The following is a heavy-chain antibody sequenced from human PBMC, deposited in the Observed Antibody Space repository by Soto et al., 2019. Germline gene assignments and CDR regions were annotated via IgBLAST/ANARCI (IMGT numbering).Heavy chain of an antibody. CDR1: GFTFSSYG. Sequence: QVQLVESGGGVVQPGRSLRLSCAASGFTFSSYGMHWVRQAPGKGLEWVAVISYDGSNKYYADSVKGRFTISRDNSKNTLYLQMNSLRAEDTAVYYCAKEGGIQLWFSLFYYYGMDVWGQGTTVTVSS. CDR3: AKEGGIQLWFSLFYYYGMDV. D-gene: IGHD5-18*01. CDR2: ISYDGSNK. J-gene: IGHJ6*02. V-gene: IGHV3-30*18.